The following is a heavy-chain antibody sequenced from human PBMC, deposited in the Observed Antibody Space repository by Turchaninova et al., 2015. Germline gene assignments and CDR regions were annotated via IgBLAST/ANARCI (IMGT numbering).Heavy chain of an antibody. Sequence: EVQLVQSGAEGNKPGESMRISCKASGYLFTSYWIGWVRQMPGKGLEWMGIIYPGDSDTRYSPSFQGQVTISVDKSMNTAYLQWSSLKASDTAMYYCARHVSSGGSCCYTDYWGQGTLLTVSS. CDR2: IYPGDSDT. CDR1: GYLFTSYW. V-gene: IGHV5-51*01. J-gene: IGHJ4*02. CDR3: ARHVSSGGSCCYTDY. D-gene: IGHD2-15*01.